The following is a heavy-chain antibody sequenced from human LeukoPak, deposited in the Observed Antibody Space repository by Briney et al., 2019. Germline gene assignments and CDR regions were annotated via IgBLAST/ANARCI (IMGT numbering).Heavy chain of an antibody. CDR2: INPYSGDT. Sequence: ASVKVSCKASGYTFSGYYVHWVRQAPGQGLEWMGWINPYSGDTNYAQKFQGRVTMTRDTSISTAYMELSSLKSDDTAVYYCARVAMSGIGSDDFWGQGTLVTASS. CDR1: GYTFSGYY. V-gene: IGHV1-2*02. CDR3: ARVAMSGIGSDDF. J-gene: IGHJ4*02. D-gene: IGHD1-26*01.